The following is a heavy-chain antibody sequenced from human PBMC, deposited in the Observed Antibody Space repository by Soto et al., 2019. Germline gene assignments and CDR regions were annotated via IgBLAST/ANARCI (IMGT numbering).Heavy chain of an antibody. V-gene: IGHV4-31*03. J-gene: IGHJ3*02. Sequence: SETLSLTCSVSGGSISSGAYYWNWIRQHPRKGLEWIGYIYYSGTTYYNPSLGSRVSISADTSKNQFSLKLNSVTAADTAVYYCARNPSHFCASTSFHAFDIWGQGTMVTVSS. CDR2: IYYSGTT. D-gene: IGHD2-2*01. CDR3: ARNPSHFCASTSFHAFDI. CDR1: GGSISSGAYY.